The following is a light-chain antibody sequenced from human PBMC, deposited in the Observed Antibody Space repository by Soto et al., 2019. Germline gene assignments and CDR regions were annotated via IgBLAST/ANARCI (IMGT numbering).Light chain of an antibody. CDR3: QQHAHWPLT. CDR2: EAS. V-gene: IGKV3-11*01. J-gene: IGKJ4*01. CDR1: QSVGNN. Sequence: EIVLTQSPATLSLSPGERATLSCRASQSVGNNLAWYQQKPGQAPGLLIYEASTRATGIPARFSGSGSGTDFTLTSCSLEPEDFAVYYCQQHAHWPLTFGGGTKVEIK.